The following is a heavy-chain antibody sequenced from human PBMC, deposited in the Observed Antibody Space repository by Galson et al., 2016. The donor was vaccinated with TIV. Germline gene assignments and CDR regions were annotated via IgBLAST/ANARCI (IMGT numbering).Heavy chain of an antibody. Sequence: SVKVSCKASGGIFSGYAINWVRQAPGQGLEWMGRIISIFRTANYAEKFQGRVTITADDSTNTVHMALSSLKSEDTAAYYCARRTDGHLYDYYGMDVWGQGTTVIVS. CDR2: IISIFRTA. D-gene: IGHD5-24*01. CDR3: ARRTDGHLYDYYGMDV. V-gene: IGHV1-69*13. CDR1: GGIFSGYA. J-gene: IGHJ6*02.